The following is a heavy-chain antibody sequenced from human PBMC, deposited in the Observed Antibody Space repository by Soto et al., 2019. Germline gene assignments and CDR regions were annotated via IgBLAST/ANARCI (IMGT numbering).Heavy chain of an antibody. CDR3: ARGSSTPAPGDY. D-gene: IGHD6-6*01. CDR1: GYTFTNYG. J-gene: IGHJ4*02. V-gene: IGHV1-18*01. CDR2: VSAYNGER. Sequence: QVQLVQSGPEVRKPGASVKVSCKASGYTFTNYGINWVRQAPGQGLEWMGWVSAYNGERSYAQNVQDRITMTTVTSTSTAYMELRSLRSDDTAVYYCARGSSTPAPGDYWGQGTLVTVSS.